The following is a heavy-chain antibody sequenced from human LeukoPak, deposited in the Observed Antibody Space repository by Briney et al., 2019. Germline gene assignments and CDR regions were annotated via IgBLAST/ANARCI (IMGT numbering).Heavy chain of an antibody. D-gene: IGHD1-7*01. CDR1: GFTVSSNY. CDR3: AKDPNWNYDGDY. Sequence: GGSLRLSCAASGFTVSSNYMTWVRQAPGKGLEWVSVIYSGGSTYYADSVKGRFTISRDNSKNTLYLQMNSLRAEDTAVYYCAKDPNWNYDGDYWGQGTLVTVSS. CDR2: IYSGGST. J-gene: IGHJ4*02. V-gene: IGHV3-66*01.